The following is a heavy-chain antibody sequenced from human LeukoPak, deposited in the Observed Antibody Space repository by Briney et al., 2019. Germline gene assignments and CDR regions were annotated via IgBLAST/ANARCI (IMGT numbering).Heavy chain of an antibody. CDR2: ISGSGGST. CDR1: GFTFSSYA. D-gene: IGHD1-26*01. Sequence: GGSLRLSCAASGFTFSSYAMSWVRQAPGKGLEWVSAISGSGGSTYYADSVKGRFTISRDNSKNTLYLQMNSLRAEDTAVYYCARDKTLGYGMDVWGQGTTVTVSS. CDR3: ARDKTLGYGMDV. V-gene: IGHV3-23*01. J-gene: IGHJ6*02.